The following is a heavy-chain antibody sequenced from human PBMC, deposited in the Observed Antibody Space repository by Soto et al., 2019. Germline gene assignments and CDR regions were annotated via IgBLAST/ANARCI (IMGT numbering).Heavy chain of an antibody. CDR1: GFTFSSYD. D-gene: IGHD3-9*01. Sequence: GGSLRLSCAASGFTFSSYDMSWVRQAPGKGLEWVSAISGSVDSTYYADSVKGRFTISRDNSKNTLYLQMNSLRAEDTAVYYCAKGGILTGYYSYYYYYYMDVWGKGTTVTVSS. CDR3: AKGGILTGYYSYYYYYYMDV. V-gene: IGHV3-23*01. CDR2: ISGSVDST. J-gene: IGHJ6*03.